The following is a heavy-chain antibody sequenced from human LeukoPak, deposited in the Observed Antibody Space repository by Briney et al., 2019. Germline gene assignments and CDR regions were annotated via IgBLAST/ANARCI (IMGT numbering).Heavy chain of an antibody. V-gene: IGHV1-69*04. Sequence: SVKVSCKASGGTFSNYAISWVRRAPGQGLEWMGRIIPIVGITNYARKFQGRLTITADKSTSTAYMELSSLRSDDTAVYYCASRGVTSPRNEMDIWGQGTMVTVSS. CDR2: IIPIVGIT. CDR1: GGTFSNYA. CDR3: ASRGVTSPRNEMDI. D-gene: IGHD2-2*01. J-gene: IGHJ3*02.